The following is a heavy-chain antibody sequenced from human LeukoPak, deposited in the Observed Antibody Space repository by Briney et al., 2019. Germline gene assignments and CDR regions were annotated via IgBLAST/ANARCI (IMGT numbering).Heavy chain of an antibody. D-gene: IGHD6-19*01. CDR1: GYTFTSYG. CDR3: ARPSQPVKRLVLGGGEFDY. V-gene: IGHV1-18*01. CDR2: ISAYNGNT. Sequence: ASVKVSCKASGYTFTSYGISWVRQAPGQGLEWMGWISAYNGNTNYAQKLQGRVTMTTDTSTSTAYMELRSLRSDDTAVYYCARPSQPVKRLVLGGGEFDYWGQGTLVTVSS. J-gene: IGHJ4*02.